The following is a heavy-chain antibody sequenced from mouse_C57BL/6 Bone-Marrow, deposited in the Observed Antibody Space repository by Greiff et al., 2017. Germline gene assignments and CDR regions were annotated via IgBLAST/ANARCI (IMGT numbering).Heavy chain of an antibody. CDR3: TTTYGSRSP. V-gene: IGHV14-4*01. CDR1: GFNIKDDY. J-gene: IGHJ2*01. CDR2: IDPENGDT. Sequence: EVMLVESGAELVRPGASVKLSCTASGFNIKDDYMHWVKQRPEQGLEWIGWIDPENGDTEYASKFQGKATITADTSSNTAYLQLSSLTSEDTAVYYCTTTYGSRSPGGQGTTLTVSS. D-gene: IGHD1-1*01.